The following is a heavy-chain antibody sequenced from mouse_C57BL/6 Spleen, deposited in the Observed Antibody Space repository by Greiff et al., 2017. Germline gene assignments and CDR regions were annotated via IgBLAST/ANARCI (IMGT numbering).Heavy chain of an antibody. V-gene: IGHV1-50*01. CDR2: IDPSDSYT. CDR1: GYTFTSYW. D-gene: IGHD1-1*01. Sequence: QVQLQQPGAELVKPGASVKLSCKASGYTFTSYWMQWVKQRPGQGLEWIGEIDPSDSYTNYNQKFKGKATLTVDTSSSTAYMQLSSLTSEDSAVYYCARTTVVATDVYLDYWGQGATLTVSS. J-gene: IGHJ2*01. CDR3: ARTTVVATDVYLDY.